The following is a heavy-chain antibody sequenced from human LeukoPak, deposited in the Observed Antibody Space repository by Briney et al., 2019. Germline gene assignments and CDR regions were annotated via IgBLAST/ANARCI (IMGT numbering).Heavy chain of an antibody. J-gene: IGHJ4*02. Sequence: SETLSLTCTVSGGSTSHYFCTWLRQSAGKGLEWIGRIHTSGSTNYNPSLKSRVSMSVDTSKNQFSLKLSSVTAADTAVYYCARDPERHGYCFDYWGQGALVTVSS. V-gene: IGHV4-4*07. CDR2: IHTSGST. CDR3: ARDPERHGYCFDY. D-gene: IGHD3-22*01. CDR1: GGSTSHYF.